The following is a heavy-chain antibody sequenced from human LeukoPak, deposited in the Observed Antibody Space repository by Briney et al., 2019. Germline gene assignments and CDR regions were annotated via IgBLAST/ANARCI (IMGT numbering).Heavy chain of an antibody. V-gene: IGHV4-59*01. D-gene: IGHD4-17*01. CDR3: ARATTLTTVTTPHAFDI. Sequence: SETLSLTCTVSGGSISSYYWSWIRQPPGKGLEWIGYIYYSGSTNYNPSLKSRVTISVDTSKNQFSLKLSSVTAADTAVYYCARATTLTTVTTPHAFDIWGRGTMVTVSS. CDR2: IYYSGST. J-gene: IGHJ3*02. CDR1: GGSISSYY.